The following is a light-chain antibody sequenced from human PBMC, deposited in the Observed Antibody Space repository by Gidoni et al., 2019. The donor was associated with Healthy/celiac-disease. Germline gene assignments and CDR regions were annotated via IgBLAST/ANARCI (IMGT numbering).Light chain of an antibody. J-gene: IGLJ2*01. CDR3: QAWDSSTVV. Sequence: SYELTQPPSLSVSPGQTARITCAGDKSGDKYACWYQQKPGQSPVLVIYQDSKRPSGIPERFSGSNSGNTATLTISGTQAMDEADYYCQAWDSSTVVFGGGTKLTVL. CDR2: QDS. CDR1: KSGDKY. V-gene: IGLV3-1*01.